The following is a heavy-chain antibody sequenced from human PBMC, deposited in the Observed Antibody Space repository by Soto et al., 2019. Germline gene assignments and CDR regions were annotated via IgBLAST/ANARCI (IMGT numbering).Heavy chain of an antibody. Sequence: SETLSLTCTVSGGTMISSNWWNWVRQPPGKGLEWIGEAHHSGRTNYNPSLKSRVTISVDKSKNHFSLKLSSVTAADTAVYYCARSEATVLDNWGQGTLVTVSS. CDR3: ARSEATVLDN. V-gene: IGHV4-4*02. D-gene: IGHD4-17*01. CDR2: AHHSGRT. J-gene: IGHJ4*02. CDR1: GGTMISSNW.